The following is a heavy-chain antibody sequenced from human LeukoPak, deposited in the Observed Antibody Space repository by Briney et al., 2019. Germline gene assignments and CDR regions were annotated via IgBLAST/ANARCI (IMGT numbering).Heavy chain of an antibody. CDR1: GYTLTELS. CDR2: FDPEDGEA. J-gene: IGHJ4*02. Sequence: ASVKVSCKASGYTLTELSMHWVRQAPGKGLEWLGGFDPEDGEAFYAQKFQGRVTMTEDTSTDTAYMELSSLRSEDTAVYYYATHPLGYFDSWGQGTLVTVSS. CDR3: ATHPLGYFDS. V-gene: IGHV1-24*01.